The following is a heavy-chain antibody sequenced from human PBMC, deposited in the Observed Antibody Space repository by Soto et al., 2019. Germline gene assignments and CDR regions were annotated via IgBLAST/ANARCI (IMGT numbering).Heavy chain of an antibody. CDR3: ARLYTYYDFWSGYYNGLGDYGMDV. CDR1: GGSINNYY. D-gene: IGHD3-3*01. CDR2: VYYSGST. V-gene: IGHV4-59*12. Sequence: SETLSLTCTVSGGSINNYYWTWIRQSPGRGLEWIGYVYYSGSTYYNPSLKSRVTISVDTSKNQFSLKLSSVTAADTAVYYCARLYTYYDFWSGYYNGLGDYGMDVWGQGTTVTVSS. J-gene: IGHJ6*02.